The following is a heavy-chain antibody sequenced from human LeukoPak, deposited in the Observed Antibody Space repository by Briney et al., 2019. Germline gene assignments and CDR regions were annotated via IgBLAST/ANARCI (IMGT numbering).Heavy chain of an antibody. CDR2: ISYDGSNK. Sequence: GGSLRLSCAASGFTFSSYGMHWVRQAPGKGLEWVAVISYDGSNKYYADSVKGRFTISRDNAKNSLYLQMNSLRAEDTAVYYCARRRSGRGICSSTSCPDAFDIWGQGTMVTVSS. D-gene: IGHD2-2*01. CDR1: GFTFSSYG. V-gene: IGHV3-30*03. J-gene: IGHJ3*02. CDR3: ARRRSGRGICSSTSCPDAFDI.